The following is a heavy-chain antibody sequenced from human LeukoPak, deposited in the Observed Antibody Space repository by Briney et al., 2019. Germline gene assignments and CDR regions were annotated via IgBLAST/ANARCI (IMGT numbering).Heavy chain of an antibody. Sequence: PGGSLRLSCAASGFTFSSYGMHWVRQAPGKGLEWVAVIWYDGSNKYYADSVKGRFTISRDNSKNTLYLQMNSLRAEDTAVYYCARAPLGIVVVPAAMIGFGWFDPWGQGTLVTVSS. CDR3: ARAPLGIVVVPAAMIGFGWFDP. J-gene: IGHJ5*02. CDR2: IWYDGSNK. CDR1: GFTFSSYG. V-gene: IGHV3-33*01. D-gene: IGHD2-2*03.